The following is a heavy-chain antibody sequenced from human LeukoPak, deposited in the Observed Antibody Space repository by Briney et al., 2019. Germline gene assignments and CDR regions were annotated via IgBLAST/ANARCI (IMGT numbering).Heavy chain of an antibody. CDR2: ISGSGGST. V-gene: IGHV3-23*01. D-gene: IGHD2-8*01. J-gene: IGHJ3*02. CDR3: AKGGYCTNGVWLFCAFDI. Sequence: PGGSLRLSCAASGFTFSSYAMSWVRQAPGKGLEWVSAISGSGGSTYYADSVKGRFTISRDNSKNTLYLQMNSLRAEDTAVYYCAKGGYCTNGVWLFCAFDIWGQGTMVTVSS. CDR1: GFTFSSYA.